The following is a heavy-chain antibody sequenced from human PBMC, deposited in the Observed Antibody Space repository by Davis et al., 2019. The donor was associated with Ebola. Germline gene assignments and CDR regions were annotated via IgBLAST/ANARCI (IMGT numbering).Heavy chain of an antibody. CDR3: VRDLRGWGDFDY. J-gene: IGHJ4*02. CDR2: INPSGGTT. Sequence: AASVKVSCKASGGTFSSYAISWVRQAPGQGLEWMGIINPSGGTTTYAQKFQGRVTMTRDTSTNTLYMELSSLTSGDTAVYYCVRDLRGWGDFDYWGQGTLVTVSS. CDR1: GGTFSSYA. D-gene: IGHD3-10*01. V-gene: IGHV1-46*01.